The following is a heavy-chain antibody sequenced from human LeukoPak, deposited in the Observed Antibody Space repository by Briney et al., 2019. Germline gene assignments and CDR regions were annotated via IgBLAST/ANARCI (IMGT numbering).Heavy chain of an antibody. CDR2: ISGSGAYT. CDR1: GFTFNSYA. V-gene: IGHV3-23*01. Sequence: PGGSLTLSCAASGFTFNSYAITWVRQAPGKGLEWVSGISGSGAYTYYADFVKGRIIIFRDNSKNTLYLQMNVMTAEDTAFYYSAKEAGLTTFPGYVDYWGQGTLVTVSS. CDR3: AKEAGLTTFPGYVDY. D-gene: IGHD1-1*01. J-gene: IGHJ4*02.